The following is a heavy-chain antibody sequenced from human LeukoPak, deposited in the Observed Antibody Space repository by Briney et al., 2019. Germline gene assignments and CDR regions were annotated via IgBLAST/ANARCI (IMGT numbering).Heavy chain of an antibody. D-gene: IGHD6-19*01. Sequence: ASVKVSCKASGYTFTSYAMNWVRQAPGQGLEWMGWISAYNGNTNYAQKLQGRVTMTTDTSTSTAYMDLRSLRSDDTAVYYCARGAAVAGIYYYYMDVWGKGTTVTVSS. CDR3: ARGAAVAGIYYYYMDV. CDR2: ISAYNGNT. V-gene: IGHV1-18*01. CDR1: GYTFTSYA. J-gene: IGHJ6*03.